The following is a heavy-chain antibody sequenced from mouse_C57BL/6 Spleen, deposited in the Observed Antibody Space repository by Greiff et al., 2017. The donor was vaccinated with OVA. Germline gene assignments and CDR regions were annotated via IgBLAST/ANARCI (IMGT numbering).Heavy chain of an antibody. V-gene: IGHV1-66*01. CDR1: GYSFTSYY. CDR2: IYPGSGNT. Sequence: VQLQQSGPELVKPGASVKISCKASGYSFTSYYIHWVKQRPGQGLEWIGWIYPGSGNTKYNEKFKGKATLTADTSSSTAYMQLSSLTSEDSAVYYCARKGGYGNYERYFDVWGTGTTVTVSS. D-gene: IGHD2-10*02. CDR3: ARKGGYGNYERYFDV. J-gene: IGHJ1*03.